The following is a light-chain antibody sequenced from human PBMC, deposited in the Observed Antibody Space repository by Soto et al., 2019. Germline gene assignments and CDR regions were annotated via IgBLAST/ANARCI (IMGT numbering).Light chain of an antibody. CDR3: SSYTDTSTFV. J-gene: IGLJ1*01. CDR2: EVN. Sequence: QSVLTQPASVSGDLGQSITISCTGTSSDVGGYNYVSWYQHHPGRAPKLLIYEVNIRPSGVSSHFSGSKSGNTASLTIAGLQAEDEANYYCSSYTDTSTFVFGTGTKVTVL. V-gene: IGLV2-14*01. CDR1: SSDVGGYNY.